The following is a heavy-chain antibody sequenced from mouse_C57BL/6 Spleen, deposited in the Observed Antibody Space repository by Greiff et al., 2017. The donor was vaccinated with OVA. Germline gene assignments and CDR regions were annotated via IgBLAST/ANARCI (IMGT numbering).Heavy chain of an antibody. V-gene: IGHV1-69*01. Sequence: QVQLQQSGAELVMPGASVKLSCKASGYTFTSYWMHWVKQRPGQGLEWIGEIDPSDSYTNYNQKFKGKSTLTVDKSSSTAYMQLSSLTSEDSAVYYCARWDGSPYWYFDVWGTGTTVTVSS. J-gene: IGHJ1*03. CDR1: GYTFTSYW. CDR3: ARWDGSPYWYFDV. D-gene: IGHD4-1*01. CDR2: IDPSDSYT.